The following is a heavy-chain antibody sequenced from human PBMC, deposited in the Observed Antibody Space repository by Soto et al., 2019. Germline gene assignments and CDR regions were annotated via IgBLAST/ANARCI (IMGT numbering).Heavy chain of an antibody. Sequence: QVQLVQSGAEVKKPGASVKVSCKASGYTFTTYDIHWVRRAPGQGLEWMGWMSPHNGNTGFAQKFRDRVTIARNTSISTAYRELSGLRSEDTAVYYCARRKERSGPHYGDYWGQGTLVTVSS. V-gene: IGHV1-8*01. CDR2: MSPHNGNT. CDR1: GYTFTTYD. J-gene: IGHJ4*02. CDR3: ARRKERSGPHYGDY. D-gene: IGHD3-10*01.